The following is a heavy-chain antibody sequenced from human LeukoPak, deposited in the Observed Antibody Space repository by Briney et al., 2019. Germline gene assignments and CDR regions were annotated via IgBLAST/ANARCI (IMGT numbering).Heavy chain of an antibody. V-gene: IGHV1-2*02. CDR1: GYTFTGHY. CDR2: INPNSGGT. CDR3: ARVAAGTGWFDP. D-gene: IGHD6-13*01. J-gene: IGHJ5*02. Sequence: GASVKVSCKASGYTFTGHYMHWGRQAPGQGLEWMGWINPNSGGTNYAQKFQGRVTMTRDTSISTAYMELSRLRSDDTAVYYCARVAAGTGWFDPWGQGTLVTVSS.